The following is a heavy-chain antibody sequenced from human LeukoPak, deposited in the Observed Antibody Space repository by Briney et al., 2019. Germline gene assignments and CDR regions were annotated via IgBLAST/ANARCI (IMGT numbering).Heavy chain of an antibody. V-gene: IGHV1-2*02. CDR1: GYTFTGYY. D-gene: IGHD5-24*01. CDR3: ARAKRWLHNAFDY. Sequence: GASVKVSCKASGYTFTGYYMHWVRQAPGQGLEWMGWINPNSGGTNYAQKFQGRVTMTRDTSISTAYMELSRLRSDDTAVYYCARAKRWLHNAFDYWGQGTLVTVSS. J-gene: IGHJ4*02. CDR2: INPNSGGT.